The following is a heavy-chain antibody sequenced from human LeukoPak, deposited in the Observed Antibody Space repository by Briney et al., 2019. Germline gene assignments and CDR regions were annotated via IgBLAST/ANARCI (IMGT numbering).Heavy chain of an antibody. CDR1: GGTFSSYA. Sequence: SVKVFCKASGGTFSSYAISWVRQAPGQRLEWMGGIIPIFGTANYAQKFQGRVTITADESTSTAYMELSSLRSEDTAVYYCARDPPRYCSSTSCPDYFDYWGQGTLVTVSS. CDR2: IIPIFGTA. J-gene: IGHJ4*02. V-gene: IGHV1-69*13. CDR3: ARDPPRYCSSTSCPDYFDY. D-gene: IGHD2-2*01.